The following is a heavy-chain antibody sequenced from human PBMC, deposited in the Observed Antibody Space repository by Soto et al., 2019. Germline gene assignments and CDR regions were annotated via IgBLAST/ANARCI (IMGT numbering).Heavy chain of an antibody. D-gene: IGHD6-13*01. Sequence: QVQLVESGGGVVQPGRSLRLSCAASGFSFSSYGMHWVRQAPGKGLEWVAVISYDGRNKYYADSVKGRFTISRDNXKXTXXLQMNSLRAEDTAVYYCAKVGGVDSSSWYYFDYWGQGTLVTVSS. CDR1: GFSFSSYG. V-gene: IGHV3-30*18. CDR2: ISYDGRNK. J-gene: IGHJ4*02. CDR3: AKVGGVDSSSWYYFDY.